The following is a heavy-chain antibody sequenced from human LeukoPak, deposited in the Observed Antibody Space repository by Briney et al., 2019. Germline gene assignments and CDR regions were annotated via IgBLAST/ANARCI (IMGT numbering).Heavy chain of an antibody. D-gene: IGHD4-23*01. CDR1: GGSVNTYY. V-gene: IGHV4-4*07. J-gene: IGHJ3*02. CDR3: ARLGSPQGYGGNKAFDI. CDR2: ISITEGT. Sequence: SETLSLTCSVSGGSVNTYYWSWIRQSAGKGLEWIGRISITEGTNYNPSLKSRVSVSVDASKNQVSLKLGSVTAADTAVYYCARLGSPQGYGGNKAFDIWGHGTMVTVSS.